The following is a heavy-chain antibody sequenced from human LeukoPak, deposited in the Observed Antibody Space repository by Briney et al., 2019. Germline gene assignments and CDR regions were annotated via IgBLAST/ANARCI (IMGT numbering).Heavy chain of an antibody. CDR1: GYTFSGYY. CDR3: ARESGVPVSGSSLNP. J-gene: IGHJ5*02. V-gene: IGHV1-2*02. Sequence: GASVKVSCKASGYTFSGYYMHWVRQAPGQGLEWMGWINPNSGDTNYAQKFQGRVTMTRDTSINTAYMELSRLTSDDTAVYYCARESGVPVSGSSLNPWGQGTLVTVSS. CDR2: INPNSGDT. D-gene: IGHD6-6*01.